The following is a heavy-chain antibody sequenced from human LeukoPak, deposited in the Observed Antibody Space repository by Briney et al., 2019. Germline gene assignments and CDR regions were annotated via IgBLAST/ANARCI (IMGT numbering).Heavy chain of an antibody. CDR2: INPSGGST. CDR1: GYTFTSYY. V-gene: IGHV1-46*01. CDR3: ARAPPITMVRGRSGSGIFDY. Sequence: ASVKVSCKASGYTFTSYYMHWVRQAPGQGLEWMGIINPSGGSTSYAQKFQGRVTMTRDMSTSTVYMELSSLRSEDTAVYYCARAPPITMVRGRSGSGIFDYWGQGTLVTVSS. D-gene: IGHD3-10*01. J-gene: IGHJ4*02.